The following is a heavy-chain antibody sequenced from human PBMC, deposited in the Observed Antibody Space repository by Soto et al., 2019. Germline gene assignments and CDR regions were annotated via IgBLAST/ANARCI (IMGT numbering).Heavy chain of an antibody. CDR2: IGTAGDA. J-gene: IGHJ4*02. V-gene: IGHV3-13*01. CDR3: ARGSGSSWPTHFDY. D-gene: IGHD6-13*01. Sequence: VGSLRLSCAASGFTFSSYDMHWVRQATGKGLEWVSVIGTAGDAYYPGSVKGRFTISRENAKKSLYLQMNSLRAGDTAVYYCARGSGSSWPTHFDYWGQGTLVTVSS. CDR1: GFTFSSYD.